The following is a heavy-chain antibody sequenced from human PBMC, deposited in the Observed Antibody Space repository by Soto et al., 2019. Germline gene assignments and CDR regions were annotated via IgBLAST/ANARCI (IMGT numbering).Heavy chain of an antibody. CDR2: IKQDGSEK. CDR1: GFTFSSYW. D-gene: IGHD2-8*01. Sequence: GGSLRLSCAASGFTFSSYWMSWVRQAPGKGLEWVANIKQDGSEKYYVDSVKGRFTISRDNAKNSLYLQMNSLRAEDTAVYYCAREHIVLMVYDPPDYYYYYMDVWGKGTTVTVSS. V-gene: IGHV3-7*01. CDR3: AREHIVLMVYDPPDYYYYYMDV. J-gene: IGHJ6*03.